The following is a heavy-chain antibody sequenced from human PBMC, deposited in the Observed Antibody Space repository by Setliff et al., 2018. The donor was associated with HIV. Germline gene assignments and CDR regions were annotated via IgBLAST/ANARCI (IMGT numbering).Heavy chain of an antibody. CDR3: ARGDGTKYYYYYYMDV. J-gene: IGHJ6*03. V-gene: IGHV4-34*01. Sequence: GSLRLSCATSGLTFSNCGMHWVRQPPGKGLEWIGEINHSGSTNYNPSLKSRVTISVDTSKNQSSLKLSSVTAADTAVYYCARGDGTKYYYYYYMDVWGKGTTVTVSS. D-gene: IGHD1-7*01. CDR1: GLTFSNCG. CDR2: INHSGST.